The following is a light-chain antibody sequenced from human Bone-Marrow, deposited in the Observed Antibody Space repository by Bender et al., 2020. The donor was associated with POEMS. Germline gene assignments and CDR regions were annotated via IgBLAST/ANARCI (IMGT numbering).Light chain of an antibody. CDR2: DVS. Sequence: QSALTQPASVSGSPGQSITISCTGTSSDVGGYKYVSWYQHHPGKAPKLVIYDVSKRPSGVPDRFSGSKSDNTASLTISGLQADDEADYYCCSYAGGYLYVFGTGTKVTVL. V-gene: IGLV2-11*01. J-gene: IGLJ1*01. CDR3: CSYAGGYLYV. CDR1: SSDVGGYKY.